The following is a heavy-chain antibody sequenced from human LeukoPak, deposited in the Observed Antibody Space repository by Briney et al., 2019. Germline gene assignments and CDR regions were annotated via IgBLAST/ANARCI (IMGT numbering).Heavy chain of an antibody. V-gene: IGHV1-69*13. CDR1: GGTFSSYA. J-gene: IGHJ6*03. D-gene: IGHD5-18*01. Sequence: SVNVPCKASGGTFSSYAISWVRQAPAQGLEWMGGIIPIFCTENYAQKLQGRVTNTADESTSTAYMELSSLRSEDTAVYYCASGGYSYGYNYYYYYMDVWGKGTTVTVSS. CDR2: IIPIFCTE. CDR3: ASGGYSYGYNYYYYYMDV.